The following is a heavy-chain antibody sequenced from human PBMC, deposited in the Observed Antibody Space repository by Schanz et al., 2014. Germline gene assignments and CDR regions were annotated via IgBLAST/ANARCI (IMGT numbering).Heavy chain of an antibody. V-gene: IGHV3-33*08. CDR3: ARDLAAGGNDV. CDR2: IWYDGNNK. Sequence: QVQLVESGGGVVQPGNSLRLSCAASGFIFSGYAMIWVRQAPGKGLEWVAVIWYDGNNKFYADSVKGRFIISRDNSKNTLDLQMNSLRDEDTALYYCARDLAAGGNDVWGQGTLVTVSS. D-gene: IGHD2-15*01. CDR1: GFIFSGYA. J-gene: IGHJ4*02.